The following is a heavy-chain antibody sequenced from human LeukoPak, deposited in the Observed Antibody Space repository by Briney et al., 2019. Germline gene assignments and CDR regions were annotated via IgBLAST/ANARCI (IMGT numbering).Heavy chain of an antibody. CDR3: AGAGICSGGSCYSSGGDP. D-gene: IGHD2-15*01. CDR2: ISAYNGNT. Sequence: ASVKVSCKASGYTFTSYGISWVRQAPGQGLEWMGWISAYNGNTNYAQKLQGRVTMTTDTSTSTAYMELRSLRSDDTAVYYCAGAGICSGGSCYSSGGDPWGRGTLVTVSS. J-gene: IGHJ5*02. V-gene: IGHV1-18*01. CDR1: GYTFTSYG.